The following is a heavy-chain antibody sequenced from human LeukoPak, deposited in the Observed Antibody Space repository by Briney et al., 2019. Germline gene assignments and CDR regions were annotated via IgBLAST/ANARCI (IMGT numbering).Heavy chain of an antibody. D-gene: IGHD3-22*01. CDR2: ISAYNGNT. CDR3: ARWGYDSSGYYTNWFDP. Sequence: ASVKVSCKASGYTFTSYGISWVRQAPGQGLEWVGWISAYNGNTNYAQKLQGRVTMTTDTSTSTAYMELRSLRSDDTAVYYCARWGYDSSGYYTNWFDPWGQGTLVTVSS. V-gene: IGHV1-18*01. J-gene: IGHJ5*02. CDR1: GYTFTSYG.